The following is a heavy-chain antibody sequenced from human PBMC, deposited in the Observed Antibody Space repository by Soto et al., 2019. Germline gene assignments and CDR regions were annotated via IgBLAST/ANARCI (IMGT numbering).Heavy chain of an antibody. Sequence: GGSLRLSCAASGFTFSSYGMHWVRQAPGKGLEWVAVIWYDGSNKYYADSVKGRFTISRDNSKNTLYLQMNSLRAEDTAVYYCARDYCSSTSCYVSYYYMDVWGKGTTVTVSS. CDR1: GFTFSSYG. D-gene: IGHD2-2*01. J-gene: IGHJ6*03. CDR2: IWYDGSNK. CDR3: ARDYCSSTSCYVSYYYMDV. V-gene: IGHV3-33*01.